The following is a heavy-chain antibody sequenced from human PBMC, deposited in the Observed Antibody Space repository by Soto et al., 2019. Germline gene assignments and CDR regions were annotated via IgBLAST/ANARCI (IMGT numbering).Heavy chain of an antibody. J-gene: IGHJ4*02. CDR1: GFTFSSYA. Sequence: GGSLRLSCAASGFTFSSYAMHWVRQAPGKGLEWVAVISYDGSNKYYADSVKGRFTISRDNSKNTLYLQMNSLRAEDTAVYYCARGPFTGDLAPFDYWGQGTLVTV. CDR3: ARGPFTGDLAPFDY. V-gene: IGHV3-30-3*01. D-gene: IGHD7-27*01. CDR2: ISYDGSNK.